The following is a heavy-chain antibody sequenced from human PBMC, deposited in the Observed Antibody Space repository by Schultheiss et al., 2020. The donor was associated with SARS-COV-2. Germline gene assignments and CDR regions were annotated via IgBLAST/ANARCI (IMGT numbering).Heavy chain of an antibody. J-gene: IGHJ6*02. CDR2: IVWYDDK. CDR3: ARGFIPGSMLRGACGVGYNYDEKDV. D-gene: IGHD5-24*01. CDR1: GFSLSTSGVG. Sequence: SGPTLVKPTQTLTMTCTFSGFSLSTSGVGVGWICQLPGKALGWLTLIVWYDDKYYSTSLKYSLSISKDTSKNHVVLTMTNMDHVDTATYYCARGFIPGSMLRGACGVGYNYDEKDVWGRAATGTI. V-gene: IGHV2-70*12.